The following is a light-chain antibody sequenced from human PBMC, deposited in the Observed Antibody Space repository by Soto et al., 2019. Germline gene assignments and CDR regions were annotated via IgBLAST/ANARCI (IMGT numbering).Light chain of an antibody. CDR3: QQYNDWPLT. CDR2: GAF. V-gene: IGKV3-15*01. CDR1: QSVSSSY. J-gene: IGKJ1*01. Sequence: DIVLTQSPGTLSLCPGERATLSCRASQSVSSSYLAWYQQKPGQAPSLLIYGAFTRATGIPARFSGTGSGTEFTLTISSLQSEDLALYYCQQYNDWPLTFGQGTKVDIK.